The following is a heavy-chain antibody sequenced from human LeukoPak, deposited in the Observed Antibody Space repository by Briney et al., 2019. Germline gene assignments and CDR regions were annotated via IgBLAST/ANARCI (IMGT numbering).Heavy chain of an antibody. CDR2: IYYSGST. CDR1: GGSISSYY. Sequence: SETLSLTCTVSGGSISSYYWSWIRQPPGKGLEWIGYIYYSGSTNYNPSLKSRVTISVDTSKNQFSLKLSSVTAADTAVYYCARVFVGATTVYFDYWGQGTLVTVSS. CDR3: ARVFVGATTVYFDY. J-gene: IGHJ4*02. D-gene: IGHD1-26*01. V-gene: IGHV4-59*12.